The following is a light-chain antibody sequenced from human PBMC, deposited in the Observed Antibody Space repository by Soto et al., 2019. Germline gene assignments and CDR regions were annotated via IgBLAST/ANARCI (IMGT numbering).Light chain of an antibody. CDR3: QHHNSYSQT. CDR2: GAS. V-gene: IGKV1-5*01. Sequence: DIQLTQSPPTLSASVGDRVTITRRASQSIRYYLAWYQQMPGKAPKLMIYGASSLQSGVPSRFSGSGSGTEFTLTISSLQPDDFATYFCQHHNSYSQTFGQGTKVEIK. CDR1: QSIRYY. J-gene: IGKJ1*01.